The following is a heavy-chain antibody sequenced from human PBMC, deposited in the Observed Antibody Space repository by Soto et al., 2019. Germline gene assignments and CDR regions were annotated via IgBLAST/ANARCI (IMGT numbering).Heavy chain of an antibody. V-gene: IGHV3-7*01. CDR2: IKGDGSEK. CDR3: ATSLS. D-gene: IGHD6-6*01. CDR1: GFTFRTYW. J-gene: IGHJ4*02. Sequence: EVQLVESGGGLVQPGGSLRLSCAASGFTFRTYWMNWVRQAPGKGLEWVANIKGDGSEKYYVDPVKGRFTISRDTAMNSLYRQMHSLRAEDTAVYYCATSLSRGQGALVTVSS.